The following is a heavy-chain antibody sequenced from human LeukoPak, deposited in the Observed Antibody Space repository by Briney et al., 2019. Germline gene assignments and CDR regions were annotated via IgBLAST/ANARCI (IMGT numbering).Heavy chain of an antibody. V-gene: IGHV3-30-3*01. CDR1: GFTFSTYA. CDR3: VRDPPSSTVTTHYFHY. J-gene: IGHJ4*02. D-gene: IGHD4-17*01. Sequence: PGRSLRLSCAASGFTFSTYAMHWVRQAPGKGLEGVAVISYDGSKKYFADSVKGRFTISRDNSKNTLYLQMDSLRAEDAALYYCVRDPPSSTVTTHYFHYWGQGTLVTVSS. CDR2: ISYDGSKK.